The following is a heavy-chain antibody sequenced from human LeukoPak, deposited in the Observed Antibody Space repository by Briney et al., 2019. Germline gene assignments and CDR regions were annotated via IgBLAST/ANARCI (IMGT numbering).Heavy chain of an antibody. D-gene: IGHD5-18*01. CDR2: INPNSGGT. J-gene: IGHJ4*02. CDR3: ARGDDGYSYGTFDY. Sequence: ASVKVSCKASGYTFTGYYMRWVRQAPGQGFEWMGWINPNSGGTNYAQKFQGRVTMTRDTSISTAYMELSRLRSDDTAVYYCARGDDGYSYGTFDYWGQGTLVTVSS. CDR1: GYTFTGYY. V-gene: IGHV1-2*02.